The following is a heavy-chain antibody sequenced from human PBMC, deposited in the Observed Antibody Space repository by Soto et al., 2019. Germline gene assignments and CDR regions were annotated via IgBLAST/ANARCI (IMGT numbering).Heavy chain of an antibody. CDR2: INPNDGST. V-gene: IGHV1-46*01. CDR3: ARASNPYDSGYRDAYFDF. CDR1: GSTFTIYY. J-gene: IGHJ4*02. Sequence: SVKVTCKASGSTFTIYYRHCLRKAPGQGLEWMGKINPNDGSTAYAQKFQGRVTMTRDTSKSTIYVELGRLRAEDTAVYFCARASNPYDSGYRDAYFDFWGQGTQVTVSS. D-gene: IGHD5-12*01.